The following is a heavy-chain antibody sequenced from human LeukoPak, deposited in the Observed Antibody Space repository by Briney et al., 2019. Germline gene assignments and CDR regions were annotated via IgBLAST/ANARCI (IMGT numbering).Heavy chain of an antibody. V-gene: IGHV3-30*02. Sequence: GGSLRLSCAASGFTFSSYGMLWVRQAPGKGLEWVAFIWYDGSNKYYVDSVKGRFTISRDNSKNTLYLQMNSLRAEDTAVYYCAKVGATHFDYWGQGTLVTVSS. CDR2: IWYDGSNK. CDR3: AKVGATHFDY. D-gene: IGHD1-26*01. J-gene: IGHJ4*02. CDR1: GFTFSSYG.